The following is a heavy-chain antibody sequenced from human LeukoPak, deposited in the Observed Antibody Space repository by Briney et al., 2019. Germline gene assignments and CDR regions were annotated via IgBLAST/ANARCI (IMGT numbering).Heavy chain of an antibody. CDR1: GGTFSSYA. J-gene: IGHJ6*03. Sequence: GSSVKASCKASGGTFSSYAISWVRQAPGQGLEWVGGIIPIFGTANYAQKFQGRVTITADESTSTAYMELSSLRSEDTAVYYCARFPTLRDYYYYMDVWGKGTTVTVSS. V-gene: IGHV1-69*01. D-gene: IGHD3-16*01. CDR3: ARFPTLRDYYYYMDV. CDR2: IIPIFGTA.